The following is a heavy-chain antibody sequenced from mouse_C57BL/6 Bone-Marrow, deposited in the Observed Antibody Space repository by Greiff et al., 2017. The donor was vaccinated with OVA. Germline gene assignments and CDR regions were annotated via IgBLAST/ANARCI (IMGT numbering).Heavy chain of an antibody. Sequence: QVQLQQSGAELARPGASVKLSCKASGYTFTSYGISWVKQRTGQGLEWIGEIYPRSGNTYYNEKFKGMATLTADKSSSTAYMELRSLTSEDSAVYFCARWLRYYAMDYWGQGTSVTVSS. CDR2: IYPRSGNT. CDR3: ARWLRYYAMDY. CDR1: GYTFTSYG. V-gene: IGHV1-81*01. D-gene: IGHD2-2*01. J-gene: IGHJ4*01.